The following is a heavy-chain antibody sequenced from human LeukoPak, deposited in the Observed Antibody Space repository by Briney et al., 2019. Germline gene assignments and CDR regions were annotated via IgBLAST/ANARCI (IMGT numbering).Heavy chain of an antibody. CDR3: AKTGTPWYYFDY. J-gene: IGHJ4*02. CDR1: GFTFNDYV. Sequence: GGSLRLSCAASGFTFNDYVMYWVRQTPGKGLEWVTLISYDGYDKSYADSVRGRFTISRDNSKNTLYLQMDSLRSEDTAVYYCAKTGTPWYYFDYWGQGTLVTVSS. V-gene: IGHV3-30-3*02. D-gene: IGHD6-13*01. CDR2: ISYDGYDK.